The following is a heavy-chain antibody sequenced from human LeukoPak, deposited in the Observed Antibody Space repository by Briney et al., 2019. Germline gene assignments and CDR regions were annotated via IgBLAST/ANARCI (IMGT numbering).Heavy chain of an antibody. CDR3: ARGKAAGINYFAY. CDR1: GGSINSGDYY. CDR2: IYYSGSA. J-gene: IGHJ4*02. Sequence: SETLSLTCTVSGGSINSGDYYWSWIRQPPGEGLEWIGYIYYSGSAYYNPSLKSRVTISVDMANNLFSLKLSSVTAADTAVYYCARGKAAGINYFAYWGQGTLVTVSS. V-gene: IGHV4-30-4*01. D-gene: IGHD6-13*01.